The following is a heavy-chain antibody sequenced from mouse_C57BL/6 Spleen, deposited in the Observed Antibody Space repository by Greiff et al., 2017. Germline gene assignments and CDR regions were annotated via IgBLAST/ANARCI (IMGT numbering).Heavy chain of an antibody. D-gene: IGHD2-3*01. CDR3: TRVGSYDGSYYFDY. V-gene: IGHV5-9-1*02. CDR2: ISSGGDDI. J-gene: IGHJ2*01. CDR1: GFTFSSYA. Sequence: EVKVVESGAGLVKPGGSLKLSCAASGFTFSSYAMSWVRQTPEKRLEWVAYISSGGDDIYYADTVKGRFTISRDTARHTLYLQMSSLKSEDTAMYYCTRVGSYDGSYYFDYWGQGTTLTGSS.